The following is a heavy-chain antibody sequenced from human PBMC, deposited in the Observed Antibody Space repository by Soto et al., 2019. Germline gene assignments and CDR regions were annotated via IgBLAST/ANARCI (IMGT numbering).Heavy chain of an antibody. J-gene: IGHJ4*02. D-gene: IGHD1-26*01. Sequence: PVGSLRLSFAASGFTFEDYAMHWVRQAQGKGLEWVSGISWNSGSIGYADSVKGRFTISRDNAKNSLYLQMNSLRAEDTALYYCAKDGYSGSPNYFDYWGQGTLVTVSS. CDR3: AKDGYSGSPNYFDY. CDR1: GFTFEDYA. CDR2: ISWNSGSI. V-gene: IGHV3-9*01.